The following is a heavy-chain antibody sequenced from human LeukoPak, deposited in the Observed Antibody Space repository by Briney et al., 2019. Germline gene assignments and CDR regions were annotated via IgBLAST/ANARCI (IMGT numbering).Heavy chain of an antibody. J-gene: IGHJ5*02. CDR2: MNPNNGNT. CDR1: GYTFTGYY. CDR3: ARGKIYPGYSPTPHWLDP. V-gene: IGHV1-8*03. Sequence: ASVKVSCKASGYTFTGYYMHWVRQTPGQGLEWMGWMNPNNGNTGYAQKFQGRVTITRNTSISAVYMELRNLRSEDTAVYYCARGKIYPGYSPTPHWLDPWGQGTLVTVSS. D-gene: IGHD5-18*01.